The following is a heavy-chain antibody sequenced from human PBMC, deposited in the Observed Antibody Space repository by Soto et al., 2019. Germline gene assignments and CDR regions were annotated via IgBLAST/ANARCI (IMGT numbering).Heavy chain of an antibody. V-gene: IGHV4-34*01. CDR2: INHSGST. CDR1: GGSFSGYY. Sequence: SETLSLTCAVYGGSFSGYYWSWIRQPPGKGLEWIGEINHSGSTNYNPSLKSRVTISVDTSKNQLSLKLSSVTAAETDVYYCARYRDYSNGLWFGELSRPLDVWGQGTTVTVSS. J-gene: IGHJ6*02. CDR3: ARYRDYSNGLWFGELSRPLDV. D-gene: IGHD3-10*01.